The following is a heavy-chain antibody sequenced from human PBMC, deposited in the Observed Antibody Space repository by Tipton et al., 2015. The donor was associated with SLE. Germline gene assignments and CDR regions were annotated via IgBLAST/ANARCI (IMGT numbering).Heavy chain of an antibody. CDR1: GYTFTSYD. J-gene: IGHJ2*01. Sequence: QLVQSGAEVKKPGASVKVSCKASGYTFTSYDINWVRQATGQGLEWMGWMNPNSGNTGYAQKFQGRVTMTRNTSISTAYMELSSLRSEDTAGYYCARALGGGYDFWSGYSGWYFDLWGRGTLVTVSS. D-gene: IGHD3-3*01. CDR3: ARALGGGYDFWSGYSGWYFDL. CDR2: MNPNSGNT. V-gene: IGHV1-8*01.